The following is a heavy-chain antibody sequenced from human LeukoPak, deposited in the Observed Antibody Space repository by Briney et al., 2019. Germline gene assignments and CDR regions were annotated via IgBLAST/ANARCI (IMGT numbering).Heavy chain of an antibody. J-gene: IGHJ4*02. V-gene: IGHV3-23*01. Sequence: GGSLRLSCAVSGITLSNYGMSWVRQAPGKGLEWVAGISDSGGRTNSSDSVKGRFTISSNNPKKTLYLQMNRLRAEDTAVYFCAKRGVVIRVILVGFHKEAYYFDSWGQGALVTVSS. CDR2: ISDSGGRT. CDR1: GITLSNYG. D-gene: IGHD3-22*01. CDR3: AKRGVVIRVILVGFHKEAYYFDS.